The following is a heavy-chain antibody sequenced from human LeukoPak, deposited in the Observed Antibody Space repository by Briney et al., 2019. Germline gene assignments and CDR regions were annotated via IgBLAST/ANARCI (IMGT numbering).Heavy chain of an antibody. CDR3: AGEGGWY. D-gene: IGHD2-15*01. CDR1: GFTFVDYD. CDR2: INWNGGST. V-gene: IGHV3-20*04. J-gene: IGHJ4*02. Sequence: PGGSLRLSCAAAGFTFVDYDMSWVRHAPGKGLEWVSDINWNGGSTGYADSVKGRFTITRDNAKNSLYLQMNSLRAENTALYYCAGEGGWYWGQGTLVTVSS.